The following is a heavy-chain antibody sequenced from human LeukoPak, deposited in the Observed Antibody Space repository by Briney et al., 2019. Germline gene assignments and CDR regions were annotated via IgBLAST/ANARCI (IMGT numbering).Heavy chain of an antibody. D-gene: IGHD1-26*01. V-gene: IGHV1-2*06. CDR3: ASAEVGASFAY. J-gene: IGHJ4*02. Sequence: ASVKVSCKASGYTFTGHFIQWVRQAPGQGPEWMGRIDPNDGGTNCAQKFQGRVTMTRDTSISTAYMKLSSLRAEDTAMYYCASAEVGASFAYWGQGTLVTVSS. CDR2: IDPNDGGT. CDR1: GYTFTGHF.